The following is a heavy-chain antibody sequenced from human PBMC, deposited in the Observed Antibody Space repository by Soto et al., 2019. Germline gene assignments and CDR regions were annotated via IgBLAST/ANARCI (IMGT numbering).Heavy chain of an antibody. CDR1: GDSIRSDKC. Sequence: SETLSLTCAVSGDSIRSDKCWSWVRQPPGKGLEWIGEVHHSGNSNYNPSLKSRVIISVDKPKNQFSLNRSSVTDADTAVYYCAKDQDEDFGYDLDYFDYWGQGTLVTVSS. CDR2: VHHSGNS. J-gene: IGHJ4*02. V-gene: IGHV4-4*02. D-gene: IGHD5-12*01. CDR3: AKDQDEDFGYDLDYFDY.